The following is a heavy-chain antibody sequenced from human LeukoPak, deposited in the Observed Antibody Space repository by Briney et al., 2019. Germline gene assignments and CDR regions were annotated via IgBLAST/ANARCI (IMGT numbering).Heavy chain of an antibody. CDR3: ASYIRYCSGGCCYLDYAVYY. CDR2: ISSSGSTI. Sequence: GGSLRLSCAASGFTFSDYYMSWIRQAPGKGLEWVSYISSSGSTIYYADSVKGRFTISRDNAKNSLYLQMNSLRAEDTAVYYFASYIRYCSGGCCYLDYAVYYWGQRTLVT. D-gene: IGHD2-15*01. CDR1: GFTFSDYY. J-gene: IGHJ4*02. V-gene: IGHV3-11*01.